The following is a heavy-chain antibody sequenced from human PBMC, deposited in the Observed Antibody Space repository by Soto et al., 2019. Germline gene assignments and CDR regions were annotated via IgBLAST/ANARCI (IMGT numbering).Heavy chain of an antibody. CDR1: GYTFTSYY. CDR3: ARQVDTANYYYGMDV. Sequence: ASVKVSCKASGYTFTSYYMHCVRQAPGQGLEWMGIINPSGGSTSYAQKFQGRVTMTRDTSTSTVYMELSSLRSEDTAVYYCARQVDTANYYYGMDVWGQGTTVTVSS. V-gene: IGHV1-46*01. CDR2: INPSGGST. J-gene: IGHJ6*02. D-gene: IGHD5-18*01.